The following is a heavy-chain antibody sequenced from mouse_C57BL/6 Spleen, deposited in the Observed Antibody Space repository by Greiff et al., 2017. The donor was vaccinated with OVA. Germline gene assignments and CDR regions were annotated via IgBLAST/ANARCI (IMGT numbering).Heavy chain of an antibody. Sequence: VQLQESGAELARPGASVKLSCKASGYTFTSYGISWVKQRTGQGLEWIGEIYPRSGNTYYNEKFKGKATLTADKSSSTAYMELRSLTSEDSAVYFCARGEIYGGYYDWYFDVWGTGTTVTVSS. CDR3: ARGEIYGGYYDWYFDV. D-gene: IGHD2-3*01. CDR1: GYTFTSYG. J-gene: IGHJ1*03. V-gene: IGHV1-81*01. CDR2: IYPRSGNT.